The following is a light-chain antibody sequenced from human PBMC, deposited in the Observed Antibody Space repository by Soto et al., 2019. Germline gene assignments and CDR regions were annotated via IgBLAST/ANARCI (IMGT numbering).Light chain of an antibody. CDR3: QQFGSSPGFT. V-gene: IGKV3-20*01. J-gene: IGKJ3*01. Sequence: EIVLTQSPGTLSLSPGVRATLSCRASQSINSRYLAWYQQKPGQAPRLLIYGASSRATGIPHRFSGSGSWTDVTLTISRLEPEDFAVYYCQQFGSSPGFTFGPGTKVDIK. CDR1: QSINSRY. CDR2: GAS.